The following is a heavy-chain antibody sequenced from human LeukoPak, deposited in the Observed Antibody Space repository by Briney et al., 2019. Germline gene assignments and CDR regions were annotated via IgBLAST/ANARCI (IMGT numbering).Heavy chain of an antibody. V-gene: IGHV1-8*01. CDR1: GYTFTIYD. J-gene: IGHJ4*02. CDR2: MNPNSGNT. Sequence: ASVKVSFKASGYTFTIYDINWVRQAPGQGLEWMGWMNPNSGNTGYAQKFQGRVTMTRNTSISTAYMELSSLRSEDTAAYYCARRCSGYDEMDYWGQGTLVTVSS. CDR3: ARRCSGYDEMDY. D-gene: IGHD5-12*01.